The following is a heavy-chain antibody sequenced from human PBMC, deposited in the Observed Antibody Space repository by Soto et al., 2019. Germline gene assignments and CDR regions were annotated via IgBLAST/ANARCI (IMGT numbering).Heavy chain of an antibody. Sequence: QVQLQESGPGLVKPSQTLSLTCTVSGGSISSGGYYWSWIRQHPGKGLEWIGYIYYSGSTYYNPSIKSRVTISVDTSKNQCALQLSSLTAADRAVYYCARDRAVTTKNYYGMDVWGQGTTVTVSS. D-gene: IGHD4-17*01. V-gene: IGHV4-31*03. CDR2: IYYSGST. CDR1: GGSISSGGYY. J-gene: IGHJ6*02. CDR3: ARDRAVTTKNYYGMDV.